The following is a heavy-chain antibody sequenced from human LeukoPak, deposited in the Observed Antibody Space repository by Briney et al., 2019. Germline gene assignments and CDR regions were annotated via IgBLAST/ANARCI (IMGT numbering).Heavy chain of an antibody. CDR1: GGSFSGYY. V-gene: IGHV4-34*01. D-gene: IGHD6-19*01. J-gene: IGHJ4*01. CDR3: ARAVAGRVDY. Sequence: SETLSLTCAVYGGSFSGYYWSWIRQPPGKGLEWIGEINHSGSTNYNPSLKSRVTISVDTSKNQFSLKLSSVTAADTAVYYCARAVAGRVDYWGQEPWSPSPQ. CDR2: INHSGST.